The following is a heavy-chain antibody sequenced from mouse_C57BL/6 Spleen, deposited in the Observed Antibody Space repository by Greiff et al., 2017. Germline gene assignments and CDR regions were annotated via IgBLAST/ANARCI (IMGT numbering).Heavy chain of an antibody. J-gene: IGHJ4*01. V-gene: IGHV14-3*01. CDR1: GFNIKNTY. CDR3: ARHLITTVVPYAMDY. D-gene: IGHD1-1*01. Sequence: EVQLQQSVAELVRPGASVKLSCTASGFNIKNTYMHWVKQRPEQGLEWIGRIDPANSNTKYAPKFQGKATITADTSSNTAYLQLSSLTSEDTAIYYCARHLITTVVPYAMDYWGQGTSVTVSS. CDR2: IDPANSNT.